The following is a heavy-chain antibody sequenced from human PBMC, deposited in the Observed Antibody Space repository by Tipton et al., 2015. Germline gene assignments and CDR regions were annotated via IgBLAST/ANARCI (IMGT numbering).Heavy chain of an antibody. V-gene: IGHV3-9*01. CDR1: GFIFDDYA. D-gene: IGHD6-13*01. Sequence: QLVQSGGGLVQPGRSLRLSCVASGFIFDDYAMHWVRQAPGKGLEWVSGLSWNSANVGYADSVKGRFTISRDNAKNSLHLQMNSLGDEDTALYYCVRDRGAYSNYPGNGMNVWGQGTTVNVSS. J-gene: IGHJ6*02. CDR2: LSWNSANV. CDR3: VRDRGAYSNYPGNGMNV.